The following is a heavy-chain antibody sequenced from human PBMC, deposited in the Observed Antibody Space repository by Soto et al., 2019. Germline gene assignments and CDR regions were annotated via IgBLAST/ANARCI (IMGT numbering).Heavy chain of an antibody. CDR3: ASGGTGTTEVSFDY. J-gene: IGHJ4*02. Sequence: QVQLVESGGGVVQPGRSLRLSCAASGFTFSSYGMHWVRQAPGKGLEWVAVIWYDGSNKYYADSVKGRFTISRHNSKNPLYLQMSILRAEATAVYYCASGGTGTTEVSFDYWGQGTLVTVSS. CDR2: IWYDGSNK. D-gene: IGHD1-1*01. V-gene: IGHV3-33*01. CDR1: GFTFSSYG.